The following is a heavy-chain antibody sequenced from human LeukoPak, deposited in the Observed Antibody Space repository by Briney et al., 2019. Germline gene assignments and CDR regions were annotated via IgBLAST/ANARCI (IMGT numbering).Heavy chain of an antibody. CDR1: GGSISSGGYY. V-gene: IGHV4-31*03. Sequence: SETLSLTCTVSGGSISSGGYYWSWIRQHPGKGLEWIGYIYYSGSTYYNPTLKSRVTISVDRSKNQFSLKLSSVTAADTAVYYCAGVSILTSFDYWGQGTLVTVSS. J-gene: IGHJ4*02. CDR2: IYYSGST. D-gene: IGHD2-8*01. CDR3: AGVSILTSFDY.